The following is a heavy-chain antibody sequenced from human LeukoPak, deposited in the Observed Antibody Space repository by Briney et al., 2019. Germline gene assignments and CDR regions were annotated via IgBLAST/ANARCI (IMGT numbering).Heavy chain of an antibody. J-gene: IGHJ4*02. V-gene: IGHV3-49*04. CDR2: IRRRAYGGAA. D-gene: IGHD1-14*01. CDR1: GFAFDDFA. CDR3: SRTGLVDFDY. Sequence: PGGSLRLSCRTWGFAFDDFAMSWVRQPAGKGLEWVGFIRRRAYGGAAEYAASVKGRFIISRDDSKGIAYLQMNSLKAEDTAVYYCSRTGLVDFDYWGQGSRVIVSP.